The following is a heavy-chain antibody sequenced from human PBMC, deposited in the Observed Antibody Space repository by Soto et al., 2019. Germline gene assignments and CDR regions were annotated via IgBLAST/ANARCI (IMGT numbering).Heavy chain of an antibody. CDR2: INAGNGNT. Sequence: GXXVKVSCKASGYRFTSYGINWVRQAPGQRLEWMGWINAGNGNTKYSQKFQGRVTITRDTSATKAYMELSSLRSEDTAVYYCARDIGYPLYGMDVWGQGTTVTVSS. D-gene: IGHD6-25*01. V-gene: IGHV1-3*01. CDR3: ARDIGYPLYGMDV. J-gene: IGHJ6*02. CDR1: GYRFTSYG.